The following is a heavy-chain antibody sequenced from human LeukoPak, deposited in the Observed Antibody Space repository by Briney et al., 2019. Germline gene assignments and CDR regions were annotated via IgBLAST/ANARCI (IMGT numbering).Heavy chain of an antibody. J-gene: IGHJ6*03. CDR3: ASAAKRSALSYYYFYMDV. Sequence: PGGSLRLSCGASGFTFDDYAMHWVRQAPGRGLEWVSGISWNSATIDYADSVKGRFTVSRDNSETTLYLQMNSLRAEDTAVYYCASAAKRSALSYYYFYMDVWGKGTTVTVSS. D-gene: IGHD2/OR15-2a*01. CDR1: GFTFDDYA. CDR2: ISWNSATI. V-gene: IGHV3-9*01.